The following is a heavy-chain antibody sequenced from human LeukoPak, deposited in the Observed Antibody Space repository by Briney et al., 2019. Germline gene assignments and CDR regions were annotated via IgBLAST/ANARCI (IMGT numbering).Heavy chain of an antibody. V-gene: IGHV3-11*01. CDR3: AREPRIQWELHYYYYGMDV. J-gene: IGHJ6*02. Sequence: GGSLRLSCAASGFTFSGYYMSWIRQAPGKGLEWVSYISSSGSTIYYADSVKGRFTISRDNAKNSLYLQMNSLRAEDTAVYYCAREPRIQWELHYYYYGMDVWGQGTTVTVSS. D-gene: IGHD1-26*01. CDR1: GFTFSGYY. CDR2: ISSSGSTI.